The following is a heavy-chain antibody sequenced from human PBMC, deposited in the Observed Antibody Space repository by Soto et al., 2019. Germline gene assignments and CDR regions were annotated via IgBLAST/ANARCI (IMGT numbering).Heavy chain of an antibody. CDR1: GFTFSSYA. D-gene: IGHD2-15*01. CDR3: AKVDIVVVVAATCDD. CDR2: ISGSGGST. V-gene: IGHV3-23*01. J-gene: IGHJ4*02. Sequence: EVQLLESGGGLVQPGGSLRLSCAASGFTFSSYAMSWVRQAPGKGLEWVSAISGSGGSTYYADSVKGRFTSSRDNSKNTLYLQMNSLRAEDTAVYYCAKVDIVVVVAATCDDWGQGTLVTVSS.